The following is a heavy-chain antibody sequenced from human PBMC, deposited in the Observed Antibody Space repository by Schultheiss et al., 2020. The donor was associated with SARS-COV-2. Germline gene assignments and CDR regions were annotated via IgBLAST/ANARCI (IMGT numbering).Heavy chain of an antibody. J-gene: IGHJ3*02. Sequence: SVKVSCKASGYTFTGYYMHWVRQAPGQGLEWMGRIIPIFGIANYAQKFQGRVTITADKSTSTAYMDLRSLRSDDTAVYYCARDYGDRDAFDIWGQGTTVTVSS. CDR3: ARDYGDRDAFDI. CDR2: IIPIFGIA. D-gene: IGHD4-17*01. CDR1: GYTFTGYY. V-gene: IGHV1-69*04.